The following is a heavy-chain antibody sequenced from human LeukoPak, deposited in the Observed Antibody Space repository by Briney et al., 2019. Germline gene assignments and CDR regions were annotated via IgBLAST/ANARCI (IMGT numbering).Heavy chain of an antibody. CDR2: ISGSGGST. CDR3: AKATSMYSSSPFGF. CDR1: GFTFSSYA. V-gene: IGHV3-23*01. Sequence: PGGSLRLSCAASGFTFSSYAMSWVRQAPGKGLEWVSAISGSGGSTYYADSVKGRFTISRDNSKNTLYLQMNSLRADDTAVFYCAKATSMYSSSPFGFWGQGTLVTVSS. J-gene: IGHJ4*02. D-gene: IGHD6-6*01.